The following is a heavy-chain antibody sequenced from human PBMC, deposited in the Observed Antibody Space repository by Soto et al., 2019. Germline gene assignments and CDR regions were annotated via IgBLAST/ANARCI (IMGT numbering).Heavy chain of an antibody. J-gene: IGHJ6*03. D-gene: IGHD2-2*01. CDR1: GFTFSSYS. CDR2: ISSSSSYI. Sequence: GGSLRLSCAASGFTFSSYSMNWVRQAPGKGLEWVSSISSSSSYIYYADSVKGRFTISRDNAKNSLYLQMNSLRAEDTAVYYCAREDIVVAYMHVRGKGTTVTVSS. CDR3: AREDIVVAYMHV. V-gene: IGHV3-21*01.